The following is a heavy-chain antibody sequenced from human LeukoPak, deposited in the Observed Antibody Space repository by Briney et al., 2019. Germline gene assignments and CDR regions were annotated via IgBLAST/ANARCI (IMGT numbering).Heavy chain of an antibody. CDR1: GFTFSAYV. V-gene: IGHV3-30*04. J-gene: IGHJ4*01. CDR3: ARDGGYTGGWTYGAGDY. CDR2: ISNDGNDK. Sequence: GGSLRLSRAASGFTFSAYVMHWVRQAPGKGPECVAVISNDGNDKYYGDSVKGRFSISRDNSKNTLYLQMGRLRTEDTAVYYCARDGGYTGGWTYGAGDYWGQGTLVTVSS. D-gene: IGHD3-10*01.